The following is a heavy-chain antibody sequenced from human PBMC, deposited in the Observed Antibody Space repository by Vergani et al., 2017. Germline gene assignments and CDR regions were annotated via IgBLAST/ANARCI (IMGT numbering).Heavy chain of an antibody. CDR1: GGSFTSYH. J-gene: IGHJ6*03. V-gene: IGHV4-34*01. D-gene: IGHD4-11*01. Sequence: QVQLQQWGGGLLKPSETLSLTCVVNGGSFTSYHWTWIRQSPGEGLEWVGDIDHTGRPDYNPSLKSRLTMSVDKSRNQFSLTFNSVTATDTAIYVCARVNTETNGHLYYYYYKDVWGQGTAVTVS. CDR2: IDHTGRP. CDR3: ARVNTETNGHLYYYYYKDV.